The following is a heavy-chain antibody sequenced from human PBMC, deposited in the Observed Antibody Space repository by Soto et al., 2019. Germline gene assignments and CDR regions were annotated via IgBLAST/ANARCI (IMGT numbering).Heavy chain of an antibody. V-gene: IGHV4-31*03. J-gene: IGHJ4*02. Sequence: QVQLQESGPGLVKPSQTLSLTCTVSGGSISSGAYYWSWIRQLPGKGLEWIGYIYYSGSTYYNPSLESRVIISVDTSKNEFSLKVISMTVADTAVYYCARDGSGYASFDYWGQGTLVTVSS. CDR2: IYYSGST. D-gene: IGHD5-12*01. CDR1: GGSISSGAYY. CDR3: ARDGSGYASFDY.